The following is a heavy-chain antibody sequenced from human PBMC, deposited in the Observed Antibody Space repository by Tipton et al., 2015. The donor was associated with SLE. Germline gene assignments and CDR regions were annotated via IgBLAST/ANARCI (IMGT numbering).Heavy chain of an antibody. V-gene: IGHV3-7*03. Sequence: SLRLSCAASGFTFSSYWMSWVRQAPGKGLEWVANIKQDGSEKYYVDSVKGRFTISRDNAKNSLYLQMNSLRAEDTAVYYCARDPSGGGATNYYYYYGMDVWGQGTTVTVSS. J-gene: IGHJ6*02. CDR2: IKQDGSEK. CDR3: ARDPSGGGATNYYYYYGMDV. D-gene: IGHD1-26*01. CDR1: GFTFSSYW.